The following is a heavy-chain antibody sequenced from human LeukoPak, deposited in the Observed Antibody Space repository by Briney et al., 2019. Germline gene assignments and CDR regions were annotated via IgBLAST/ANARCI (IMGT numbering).Heavy chain of an antibody. Sequence: ASVKVSCKASGYTFTGYYMHWVRQAPGQGLEWMGWNNPNSGGTNYAQKFQGRVTMTRDTSISTAYMELSRLRSDDTAVYYCASPRNELRFLEWLPFDYWGQGTLVTVSS. V-gene: IGHV1-2*02. CDR1: GYTFTGYY. CDR3: ASPRNELRFLEWLPFDY. D-gene: IGHD3-3*01. J-gene: IGHJ4*02. CDR2: NNPNSGGT.